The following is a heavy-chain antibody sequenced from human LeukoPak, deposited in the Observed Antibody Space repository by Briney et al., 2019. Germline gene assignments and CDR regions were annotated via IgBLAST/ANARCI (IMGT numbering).Heavy chain of an antibody. CDR1: GYIFISYG. CDR2: ISAYNGNT. J-gene: IGHJ6*02. Sequence: ASVKVSCKTSGYIFISYGISWVRQAPGQGLEWMGWISAYNGNTNYAQKLQGRVTMTTDTSTSTAYMELRSLRSDGTAVYYCARIDSSGYYYDYYYYGMDVWGQGTTVTVSS. CDR3: ARIDSSGYYYDYYYYGMDV. D-gene: IGHD3-22*01. V-gene: IGHV1-18*01.